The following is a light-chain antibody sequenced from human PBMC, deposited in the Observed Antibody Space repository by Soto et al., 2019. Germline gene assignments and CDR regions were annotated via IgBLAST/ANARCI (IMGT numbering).Light chain of an antibody. CDR1: SSNIGAGYD. CDR2: GNS. CDR3: QSYDSSLSGWV. J-gene: IGLJ2*01. Sequence: QPVLTQPPSVSGAPGQSVTISCTGSSSNIGAGYDVHWYQQLPGTAPKLLIYGNSNRPSGVPDRFSGSKSGTSASLAITGLQAEDEADYYCQSYDSSLSGWVFGGGTKLTVL. V-gene: IGLV1-40*01.